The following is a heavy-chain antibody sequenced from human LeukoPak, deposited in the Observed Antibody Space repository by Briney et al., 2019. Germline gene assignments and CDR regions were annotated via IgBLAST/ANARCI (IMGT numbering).Heavy chain of an antibody. Sequence: GGSLRLSCVASGFTFSRNVLHWVRQAPGKGLEWVATISYDGNNKFHADSVKGRFTISRDNSRNTVYLQMDSLRPEDTAVYHCAKGGIPTGPYYYFYYMDVWGNETTVTVSS. D-gene: IGHD3/OR15-3a*01. J-gene: IGHJ6*03. V-gene: IGHV3-30*01. CDR1: GFTFSRNV. CDR3: AKGGIPTGPYYYFYYMDV. CDR2: ISYDGNNK.